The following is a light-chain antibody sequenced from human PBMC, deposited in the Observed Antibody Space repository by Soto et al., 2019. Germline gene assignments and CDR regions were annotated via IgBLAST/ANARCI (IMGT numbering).Light chain of an antibody. V-gene: IGKV3-15*01. Sequence: EIVMTQSPGTLSVSPGERATLSCRASQSVTSNLAWYQKKPGQDPRLLIYGASSRATGIPARFSGSGSGTEFNLTISRLQSEDFAVYECQQYNNWTWTFGQGTKVDIK. CDR1: QSVTSN. CDR3: QQYNNWTWT. J-gene: IGKJ1*01. CDR2: GAS.